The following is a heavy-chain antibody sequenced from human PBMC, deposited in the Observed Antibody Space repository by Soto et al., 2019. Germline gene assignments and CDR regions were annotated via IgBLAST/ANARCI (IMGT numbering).Heavy chain of an antibody. J-gene: IGHJ3*02. CDR3: AGDYYDSSGYYYPDAFDI. Sequence: SETLSLTCTVSGGSISSGDYYWSWIRQPPGKGLEWIGYIYYSGSTYYNPSLKSRVTISVDTSKNQFSLKLSSVTAADTAVYYCAGDYYDSSGYYYPDAFDIWGQGTMVTVAS. V-gene: IGHV4-30-4*01. D-gene: IGHD3-22*01. CDR2: IYYSGST. CDR1: GGSISSGDYY.